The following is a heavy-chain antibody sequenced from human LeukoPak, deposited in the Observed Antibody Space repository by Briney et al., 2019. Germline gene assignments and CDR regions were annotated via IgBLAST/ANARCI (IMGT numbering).Heavy chain of an antibody. CDR1: GGSFSGYY. D-gene: IGHD5-24*01. V-gene: IGHV4-34*01. Sequence: PSETLSLTCAVYGGSFSGYYWSWIRQPPGKGLEWIGEINHSGSTNYNPSLKSRVTISVDTSKNQFSLKLSSVTAADTAVYYCARARRWDDYWGQGTLVTVSS. CDR3: ARARRWDDY. J-gene: IGHJ4*02. CDR2: INHSGST.